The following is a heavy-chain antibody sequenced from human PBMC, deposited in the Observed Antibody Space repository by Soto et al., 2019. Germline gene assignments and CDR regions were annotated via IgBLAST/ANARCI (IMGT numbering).Heavy chain of an antibody. CDR3: ARDRPLTTTYYDFWSGYPYYYDGMDV. V-gene: IGHV7-4-1*01. J-gene: IGHJ6*02. D-gene: IGHD3-3*01. CDR2: INTNTGNP. CDR1: GYTFTSYA. Sequence: ASVKVSCKASGYTFTSYAMNWVRHAPGQGLEWMGWINTNTGNPTYAQGFTGRFVFSLGTSVSTAYLQIFSLKAEDTAVYYCARDRPLTTTYYDFWSGYPYYYDGMDVWGQGTTVTVAS.